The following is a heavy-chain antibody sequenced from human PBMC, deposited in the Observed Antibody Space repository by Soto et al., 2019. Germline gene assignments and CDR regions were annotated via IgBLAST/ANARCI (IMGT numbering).Heavy chain of an antibody. CDR2: IDPSDSYT. J-gene: IGHJ6*02. CDR3: ARSEEYQLLQLYYYYGMDV. V-gene: IGHV5-10-1*03. D-gene: IGHD2-2*01. CDR1: GYSFTSYW. Sequence: EVQLVQSGAEVKKPGESLRISCKGSGYSFTSYWISWVRQMPGKGLEWMGRIDPSDSYTNYSPSFQGHVTISADKSISTAYLQWSSLKASDTAMYYCARSEEYQLLQLYYYYGMDVWGQGTTVTVSS.